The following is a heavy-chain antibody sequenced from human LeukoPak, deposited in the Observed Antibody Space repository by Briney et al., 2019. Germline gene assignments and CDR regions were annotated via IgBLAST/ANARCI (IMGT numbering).Heavy chain of an antibody. CDR2: IYYSGHT. J-gene: IGHJ4*02. CDR3: ARGHSSSWYFY. V-gene: IGHV4-61*01. D-gene: IGHD6-13*01. CDR1: GGSVSSGSHY. Sequence: SETLSLTCTVSGGSVSSGSHYWTWIRQPPGKGLEWIGYIYYSGHTNYNPSLKNRVNISADMSKNQFSLKLSSVTAADTAVYYCARGHSSSWYFYWGQGTPVTVSS.